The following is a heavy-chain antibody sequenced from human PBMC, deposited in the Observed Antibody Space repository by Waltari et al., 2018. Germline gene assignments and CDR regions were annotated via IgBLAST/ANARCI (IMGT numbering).Heavy chain of an antibody. CDR3: ARGGDCGGDCVLGH. CDR2: VTRGGST. CDR1: GGSFSAHY. D-gene: IGHD2-21*02. Sequence: QVQLQQWGAGLLKPSETLSLTCTVSGGSFSAHYWTWRRQSPGKGLEWIGEVTRGGSTNYNPSVKSRVTISLDTSKNQFSLKMNSLTAADTAVYYCARGGDCGGDCVLGHWGQGTLVTVSS. J-gene: IGHJ4*02. V-gene: IGHV4-34*01.